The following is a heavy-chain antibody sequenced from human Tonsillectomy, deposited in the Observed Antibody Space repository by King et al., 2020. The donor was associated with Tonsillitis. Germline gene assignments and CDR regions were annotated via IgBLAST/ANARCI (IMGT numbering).Heavy chain of an antibody. CDR3: TTDSSGLVVPAAD. Sequence: VQLVESGGGLVKPGGSLRLSCAASGFSFSNAWMTWVRQAPGKGLEWVGRIKSKTEGGTTDYAAPVKGRFTISRDDSKNTLYLQMNRLKTEDTAVYYCTTDSSGLVVPAADWGQGTLVSVSS. D-gene: IGHD2-2*01. V-gene: IGHV3-15*01. J-gene: IGHJ4*02. CDR1: GFSFSNAW. CDR2: IKSKTEGGTT.